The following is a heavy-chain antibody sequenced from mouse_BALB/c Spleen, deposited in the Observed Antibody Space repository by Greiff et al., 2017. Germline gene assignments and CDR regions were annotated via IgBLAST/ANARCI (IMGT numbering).Heavy chain of an antibody. CDR1: GFSLTSYD. Sequence: VQRVESGPGLVAPSQSLSITCTVSGFSLTSYDISWIRQPPGKGLEWLGVIWTGGGTNYNSAFMSRLSISKDNSKSQVFLKMNSLQTDDTARYYCASTPYYGSSWFAYWGQGTLVTVSA. CDR3: ASTPYYGSSWFAY. CDR2: IWTGGGT. D-gene: IGHD1-1*01. J-gene: IGHJ3*01. V-gene: IGHV2-9-2*01.